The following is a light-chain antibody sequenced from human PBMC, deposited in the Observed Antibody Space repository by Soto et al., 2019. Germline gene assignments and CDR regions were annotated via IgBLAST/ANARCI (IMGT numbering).Light chain of an antibody. CDR3: SSYTSSSPYV. J-gene: IGLJ1*01. Sequence: QSVLTQPASVSGSPGQSITISCTGTSSDVGAYNYVSWYQQYPGKVPKLMIYEVSNRPSGVSNRFSGSKSGNTASLTISGLQAEDEADYYCSSYTSSSPYVFGTGTKLTVL. V-gene: IGLV2-14*01. CDR2: EVS. CDR1: SSDVGAYNY.